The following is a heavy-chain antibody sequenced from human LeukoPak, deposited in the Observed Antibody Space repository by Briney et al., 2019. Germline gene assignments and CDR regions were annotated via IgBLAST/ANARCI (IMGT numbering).Heavy chain of an antibody. Sequence: GGSLRLSCAASGFTFSSYWMSWVRQAPGKGLEWVANIKEDGSEKYYVDSLKGRFTISRDNAKNSLFLQMNSLRAEDTAVYCCARLLLSRTFDYWGQGDLVTVSS. J-gene: IGHJ4*02. V-gene: IGHV3-7*01. D-gene: IGHD3-10*01. CDR3: ARLLLSRTFDY. CDR1: GFTFSSYW. CDR2: IKEDGSEK.